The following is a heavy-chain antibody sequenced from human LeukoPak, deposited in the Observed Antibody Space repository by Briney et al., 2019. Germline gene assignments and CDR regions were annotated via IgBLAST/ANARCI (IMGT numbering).Heavy chain of an antibody. D-gene: IGHD6-13*01. J-gene: IGHJ5*02. V-gene: IGHV3-53*01. CDR1: GFTVSSNY. CDR3: ARVSATYTSNWYLHP. CDR2: IYSGGST. Sequence: PGGSLRLSCAASGFTVSSNYMSWVRQAPGKGLEWVSVIYSGGSTYYADSVKGRFTISRDNSKNTLYLQMNSLRAEDTAVYYCARVSATYTSNWYLHPWGQGTLVTVSS.